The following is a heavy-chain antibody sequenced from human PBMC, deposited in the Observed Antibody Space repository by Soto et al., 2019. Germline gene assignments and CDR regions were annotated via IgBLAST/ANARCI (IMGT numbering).Heavy chain of an antibody. D-gene: IGHD6-19*01. CDR1: GYSITAGGYY. Sequence: SETLSLTCVVSGYSITAGGYYWSWIRHHPGKGLEWIGSFYSSGSIIYNPSLRSRVSISGDTSSNQFSMSLTSVTAADTARYYCARMYSSGSGWFHPWGQGTLVTVSS. CDR2: FYSSGSI. CDR3: ARMYSSGSGWFHP. J-gene: IGHJ5*02. V-gene: IGHV4-31*11.